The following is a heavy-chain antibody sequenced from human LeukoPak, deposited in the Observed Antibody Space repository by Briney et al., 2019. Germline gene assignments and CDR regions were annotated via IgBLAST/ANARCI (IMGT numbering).Heavy chain of an antibody. CDR3: ARDYVWGSYLDY. J-gene: IGHJ4*02. CDR1: GFTFSSYA. Sequence: GGSLRLSCAASGFTFSSYAMHWVRQAPGKGLEYVSAISSNGGSTYYANSVKGRFTISRDNSKNTLYLQMGSLRAEDMAVYYCARDYVWGSYLDYWGQGTLVTVSS. D-gene: IGHD3-16*02. V-gene: IGHV3-64*01. CDR2: ISSNGGST.